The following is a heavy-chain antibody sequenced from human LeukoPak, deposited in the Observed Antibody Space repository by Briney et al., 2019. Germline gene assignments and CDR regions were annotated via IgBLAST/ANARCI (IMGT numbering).Heavy chain of an antibody. CDR1: GYSISSGYY. CDR3: ARHGPQVWTNYYGSGSYYGY. D-gene: IGHD3-10*01. Sequence: PSETLSLTCTVSGYSISSGYYWGWIRQPPGKGLEWIGEINHSGSTNYNPSLKSRVTISVDTSKNQFSLKLSSVTAADTAVYYCARHGPQVWTNYYGSGSYYGYWGQGTLVTVSS. J-gene: IGHJ4*02. V-gene: IGHV4-38-2*02. CDR2: INHSGST.